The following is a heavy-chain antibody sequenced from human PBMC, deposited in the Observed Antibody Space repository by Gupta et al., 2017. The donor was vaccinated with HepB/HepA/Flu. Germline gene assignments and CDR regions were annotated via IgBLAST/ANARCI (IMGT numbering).Heavy chain of an antibody. CDR2: IFYDESTR. Sequence: QVPLVASGGGVVHPGSSLRLSCASSVFTFTTHNMHCVRQAPGKGLEWVALIFYDESTRTDAESGKGRFTISRDNLKNKVYLQMRDLRDEDTAVYYCVRESRAYSFDYWGQGTLVTVSS. J-gene: IGHJ4*02. D-gene: IGHD2-21*01. V-gene: IGHV3-33*01. CDR3: VRESRAYSFDY. CDR1: VFTFTTHN.